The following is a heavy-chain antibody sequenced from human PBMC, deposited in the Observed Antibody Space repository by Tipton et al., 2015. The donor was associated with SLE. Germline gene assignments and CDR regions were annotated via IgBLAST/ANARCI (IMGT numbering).Heavy chain of an antibody. D-gene: IGHD6-19*01. CDR1: GGSISSYY. Sequence: TLSLTCTVSGGSISSYYWSWIRQPPGKGLEWIGYIYYSGSTNYNPSLKSRVTISVDTSKNQFSLKLSSVTAADTAVYYCARRVAVAGTGNFDYWGQGTLVTVSS. V-gene: IGHV4-59*08. CDR2: IYYSGST. CDR3: ARRVAVAGTGNFDY. J-gene: IGHJ4*02.